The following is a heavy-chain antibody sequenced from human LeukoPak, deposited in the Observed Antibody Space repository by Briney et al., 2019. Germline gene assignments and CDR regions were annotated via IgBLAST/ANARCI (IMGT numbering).Heavy chain of an antibody. J-gene: IGHJ1*01. CDR1: GFTFSSYW. CDR3: ARDHFRVRVTGSISEYFQH. CDR2: IKQDGSEK. V-gene: IGHV3-7*01. Sequence: PGGSLRLSCAASGFTFSSYWMSWVRQAPGKGLEWVANIKQDGSEKYYVDSVKGRFTISRDNAKNSLYLQMNSLRAEDTAVYYCARDHFRVRVTGSISEYFQHWGQGTLVTVSS. D-gene: IGHD1-14*01.